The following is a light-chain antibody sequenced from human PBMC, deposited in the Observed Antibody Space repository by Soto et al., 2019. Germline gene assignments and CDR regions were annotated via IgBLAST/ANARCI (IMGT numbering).Light chain of an antibody. CDR3: SSYSSSSSRYV. Sequence: SVVTQAVSVYSSQRQSITLFRTATSGDVVTYNYVSWYLQHPGKAPKLMIYDVSNRPSGVSNRLSGSKSGNTASLTISGLQAEDEADYYCSSYSSSSSRYVFGPGTKVTVL. CDR1: SGDVVTYNY. V-gene: IGLV2-14*01. J-gene: IGLJ1*01. CDR2: DVS.